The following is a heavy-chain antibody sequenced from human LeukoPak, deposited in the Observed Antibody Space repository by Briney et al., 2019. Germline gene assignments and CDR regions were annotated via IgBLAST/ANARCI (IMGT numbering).Heavy chain of an antibody. Sequence: PGGSLRLSCAASGFTFSSYGMHWVRQAPGKGLEWVAFIRYDGSNKYYADSVKGRFTISRDNAKNSLYLQMNSLRAEDTAVYYCARGKPLYYHDENWFDPWGQGTLVTVSS. CDR3: ARGKPLYYHDENWFDP. J-gene: IGHJ5*02. CDR2: IRYDGSNK. V-gene: IGHV3-30*02. CDR1: GFTFSSYG. D-gene: IGHD3-10*01.